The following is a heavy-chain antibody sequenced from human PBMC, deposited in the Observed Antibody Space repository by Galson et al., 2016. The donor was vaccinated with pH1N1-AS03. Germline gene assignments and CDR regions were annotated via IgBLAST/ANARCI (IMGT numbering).Heavy chain of an antibody. D-gene: IGHD2/OR15-2a*01. CDR1: GFSFEDYG. CDR2: INWLGGST. J-gene: IGHJ4*02. Sequence: GSLRLSCAASGFSFEDYGMSWVRQAPGKGLEWVSGINWLGGSTGYADSVKGRFTISRDNAKNSVSLQMNSLRAEDTAIYYCTRDGTDTYFDFDFWGQGTLVTVSS. V-gene: IGHV3-20*04. CDR3: TRDGTDTYFDFDF.